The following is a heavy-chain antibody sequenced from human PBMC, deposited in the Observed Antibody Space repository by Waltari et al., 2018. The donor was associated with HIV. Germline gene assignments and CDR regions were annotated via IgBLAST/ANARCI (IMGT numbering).Heavy chain of an antibody. D-gene: IGHD4-17*01. CDR3: ARHLLLVRSDYGTLFDY. V-gene: IGHV4-39*01. Sequence: QPQLQQSGPGLVKPSEPLSLPCSVSGVPIRSSSYFWAWIRQPPGKGPVWIGSVDDSGTTYYNPSLKSRLTIYVDTSKKQVSLRLKSVTAADTAVYYCARHLLLVRSDYGTLFDYWGRGALVTVSS. CDR2: VDDSGTT. CDR1: GVPIRSSSYF. J-gene: IGHJ4*01.